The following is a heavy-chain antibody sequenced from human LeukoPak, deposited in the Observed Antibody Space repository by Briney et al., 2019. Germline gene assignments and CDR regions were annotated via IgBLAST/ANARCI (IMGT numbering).Heavy chain of an antibody. CDR2: IKQDESEK. D-gene: IGHD1-1*01. CDR3: ARDKIEGPTKLDY. CDR1: GFTFSSYW. V-gene: IGHV3-7*01. Sequence: PGGSLRLSCAASGFTFSSYWMSRVRQAPGKGLEWVANIKQDESEKYYVDSLKSRFTISRDNAKNSLYLQMNSLRAEDTAVYYYARDKIEGPTKLDYWGQGSLVTVSS. J-gene: IGHJ4*02.